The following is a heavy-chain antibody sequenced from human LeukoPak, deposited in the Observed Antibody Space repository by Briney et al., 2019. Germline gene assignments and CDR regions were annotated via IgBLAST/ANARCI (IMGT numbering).Heavy chain of an antibody. V-gene: IGHV1-8*01. CDR2: VNPSSGNT. CDR1: GYTFTSYD. CDR3: ARGGSCSSTSCYEDYYYYMDV. Sequence: ASVKVSCKASGYTFTSYDINWVRQATGQGLEWMGWVNPSSGNTGYAQKFQGRVTMTRNTSISTAYMELSSLRSEDTAVYYCARGGSCSSTSCYEDYYYYMDVWGKGTTVTVSS. J-gene: IGHJ6*03. D-gene: IGHD2-2*01.